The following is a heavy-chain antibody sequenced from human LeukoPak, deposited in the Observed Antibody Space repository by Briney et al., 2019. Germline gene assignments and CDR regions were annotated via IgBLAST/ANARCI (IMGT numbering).Heavy chain of an antibody. CDR3: ARGFRFPDV. Sequence: GGSLRFSCAASGFTFSDYYMSWIRQAPGKGLEWVSVKGRFTISRDNAKNSLYLRMSSLRAEDTAVYCCARGFRFPDVWGKGTTVTVSS. V-gene: IGHV3-11*04. J-gene: IGHJ6*04. D-gene: IGHD2-21*01. CDR1: GFTFSDYY.